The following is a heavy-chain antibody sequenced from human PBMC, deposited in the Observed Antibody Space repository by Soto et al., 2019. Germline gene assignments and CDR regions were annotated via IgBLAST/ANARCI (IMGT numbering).Heavy chain of an antibody. CDR2: ISGNSKSR. J-gene: IGHJ6*02. CDR1: GFTFSDYF. V-gene: IGHV3-11*05. Sequence: QVQLVDSGGGPVKPGGSLTLSCTASGFTFSDYFIHWIRQAPGKGLEWVSHISGNSKSRNYAGSVRGRFTISRDNTKNSVALQMNGRRTEDTALYYCARGEYGDCFGYIGLDVWGHGTTVTVSS. CDR3: ARGEYGDCFGYIGLDV. D-gene: IGHD2-21*02.